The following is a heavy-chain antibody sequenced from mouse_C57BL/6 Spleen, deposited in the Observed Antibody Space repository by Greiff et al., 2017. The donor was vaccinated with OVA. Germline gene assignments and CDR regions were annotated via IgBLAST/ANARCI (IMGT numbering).Heavy chain of an antibody. J-gene: IGHJ2*01. Sequence: EVMLVESGGDLVKPGGSLKLSCAASGFTFSSYGMSWVRQTPDKRLEWVATISSGGSYTYYPDSVKGRFTISRDNAKNTLYLQMSSLKSEDTAMYYCASLRQLRPYYLDYWGQGTTLTVSS. CDR2: ISSGGSYT. CDR1: GFTFSSYG. V-gene: IGHV5-6*01. CDR3: ASLRQLRPYYLDY. D-gene: IGHD3-2*02.